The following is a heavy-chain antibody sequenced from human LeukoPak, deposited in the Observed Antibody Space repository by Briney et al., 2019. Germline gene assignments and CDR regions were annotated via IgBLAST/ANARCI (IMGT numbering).Heavy chain of an antibody. CDR2: ISGSGSDT. CDR1: GFIFSDYG. V-gene: IGHV3-23*01. CDR3: ARDLGYCSGGSCYSLFDYYYGMDV. Sequence: GGSLRLSCAASGFIFSDYGMTWVRQAPGQGLEWVSAISGSGSDTYSSDSVKGRFTISRDNNMNTLYLQMNGLRAEDMAVYYCARDLGYCSGGSCYSLFDYYYGMDVWGQGTTVTVSS. J-gene: IGHJ6*02. D-gene: IGHD2-15*01.